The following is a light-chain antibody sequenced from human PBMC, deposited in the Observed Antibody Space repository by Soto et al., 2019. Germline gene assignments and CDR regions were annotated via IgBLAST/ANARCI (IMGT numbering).Light chain of an antibody. J-gene: IGKJ1*01. CDR3: QQTYSTPRT. Sequence: DIQMTQSPSSLSASVGDRVTITCRASHSISSYLNWYQQKPGKAPKLLIYAASSLQSGVPSRFSSSGSVTHFTLTISSLQPEDFATYYCQQTYSTPRTFGQGTKVEIK. CDR2: AAS. CDR1: HSISSY. V-gene: IGKV1-39*01.